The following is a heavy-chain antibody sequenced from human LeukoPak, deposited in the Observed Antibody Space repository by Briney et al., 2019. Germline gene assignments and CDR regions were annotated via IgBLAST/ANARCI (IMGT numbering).Heavy chain of an antibody. CDR2: ISSSGSTI. CDR3: ARGRAPSYYYYYMDV. Sequence: GGSLRLSCAASGFAFSDYYMSWIRQAPGKGLEWVSYISSSGSTIYYADSVKGRFTISRDNAKNSLYLQMNSLRAEDTAVYYCARGRAPSYYYYYMDVWGKGTTVTVSS. J-gene: IGHJ6*03. CDR1: GFAFSDYY. V-gene: IGHV3-11*01.